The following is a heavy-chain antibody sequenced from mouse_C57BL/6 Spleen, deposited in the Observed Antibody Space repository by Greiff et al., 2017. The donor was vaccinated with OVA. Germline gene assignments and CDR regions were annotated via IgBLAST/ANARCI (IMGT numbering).Heavy chain of an antibody. CDR2: IDPSDSYT. V-gene: IGHV1-69*01. J-gene: IGHJ4*01. Sequence: VQLQQSGAELVKPGASVKMSCKASGYTFTSYWITWVKQRPGQGLEWIGEIDPSDSYTNYNQKFKGKSTLTVDKSSSTAYMQLSSLTSEDSAVYYCARRGHYYGSSYYAMDYWGQGTSVTVSS. CDR1: GYTFTSYW. CDR3: ARRGHYYGSSYYAMDY. D-gene: IGHD1-1*01.